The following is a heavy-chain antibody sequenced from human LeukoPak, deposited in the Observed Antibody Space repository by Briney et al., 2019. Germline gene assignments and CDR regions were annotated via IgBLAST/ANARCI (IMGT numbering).Heavy chain of an antibody. CDR2: IYYSGST. D-gene: IGHD3-10*01. V-gene: IGHV4-39*07. CDR3: ARKSYYYGSGSPLECFDY. J-gene: IGHJ4*02. CDR1: GGSISSNTYY. Sequence: PSETLSLTCTVSGGSISSNTYYWGWIRQPPGKGLEWIGSIYYSGSTYYNLSLKSRVTISVDTSKNQFSLKLSSVTAADTAVYYCARKSYYYGSGSPLECFDYWGQGTLVTVSS.